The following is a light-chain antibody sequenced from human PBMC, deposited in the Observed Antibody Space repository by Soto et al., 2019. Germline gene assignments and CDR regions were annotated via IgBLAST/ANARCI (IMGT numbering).Light chain of an antibody. CDR1: QSISTY. J-gene: IGKJ1*01. Sequence: DIQMTQSPSSLSASVGGRVTITCRASQSISTYLNWYQQKPGKAPRLLIFAATRLQRGVPSRFTGSGSGTDFTLTINSLQPEDFASYYCQQSYTTLMWTFGQGTKVDTK. CDR3: QQSYTTLMWT. CDR2: AAT. V-gene: IGKV1-39*01.